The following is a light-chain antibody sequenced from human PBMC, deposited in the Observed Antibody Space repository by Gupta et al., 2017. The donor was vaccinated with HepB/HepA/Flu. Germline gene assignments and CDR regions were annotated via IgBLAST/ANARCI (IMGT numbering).Light chain of an antibody. V-gene: IGKV3-20*01. CDR2: GTS. Sequence: EIVLTQSPGTLSLFPGERATLSCRASQSVSSSYLAWYQQKPGQAPRLLIYGTSNRATGIPDRFSGSGSGTDFTLTISRLEPEDFAVYYCQQYGSSPLCSFGQGTKLEIK. J-gene: IGKJ2*04. CDR3: QQYGSSPLCS. CDR1: QSVSSSY.